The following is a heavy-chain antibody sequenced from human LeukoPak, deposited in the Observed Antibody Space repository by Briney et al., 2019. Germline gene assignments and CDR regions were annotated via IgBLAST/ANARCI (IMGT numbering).Heavy chain of an antibody. D-gene: IGHD6-6*01. CDR2: IYYSGST. Sequence: SETLSLTCTVSGGSVSSGSYYWSWIRQPPGKGLEWIGYIYYSGSTNYNPSLKSRVTISVDTSKNQFSLKLSSMTAADTAVCYCAGGQLVDYWGQGTLVTVSS. V-gene: IGHV4-61*01. CDR1: GGSVSSGSYY. J-gene: IGHJ4*02. CDR3: AGGQLVDY.